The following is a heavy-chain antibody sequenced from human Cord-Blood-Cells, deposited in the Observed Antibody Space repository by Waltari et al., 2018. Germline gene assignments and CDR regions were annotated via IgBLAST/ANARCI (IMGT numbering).Heavy chain of an antibody. CDR3: AREGAGTHAFDI. D-gene: IGHD1-1*01. J-gene: IGHJ3*02. V-gene: IGHV1-69*01. Sequence: QVQLVQSGAEVKKPGSSVTVSCKASGGPFSSYAISWVRQAPGQGLEWMGGIIPIFGTANYAQKFQGRVTITADESTSTAYMELSSLRSEDTAVYYCAREGAGTHAFDIWGQGTWSPSLQ. CDR1: GGPFSSYA. CDR2: IIPIFGTA.